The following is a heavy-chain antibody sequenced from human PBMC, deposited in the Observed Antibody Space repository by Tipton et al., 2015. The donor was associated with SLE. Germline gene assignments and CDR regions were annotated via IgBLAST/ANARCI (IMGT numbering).Heavy chain of an antibody. CDR2: IGSSSSYI. CDR3: AREGADYYYYMDV. CDR1: GFTFSSYS. J-gene: IGHJ6*03. V-gene: IGHV3-21*01. Sequence: SLRLSCAASGFTFSSYSMNWVRQAPGKGLEWVSSIGSSSSYIYYADSVKGRFTISRDNAKNSLYLQMNSLRAEDTAVYYCAREGADYYYYMDVWGKGTTVTVSS.